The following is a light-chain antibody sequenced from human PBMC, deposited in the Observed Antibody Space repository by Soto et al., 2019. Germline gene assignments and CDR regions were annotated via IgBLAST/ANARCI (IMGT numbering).Light chain of an antibody. J-gene: IGLJ2*01. Sequence: QSVLTQPASVSGSPGQSITISCTGTSSDVGGYNYVSWYQQHPGNAPKLMIYDVSNRPSGVSNRFSGSKSGNTASLTISGLQAEDEADYYCSSYTSSSTYVVFGGGTKVTVL. CDR1: SSDVGGYNY. CDR2: DVS. CDR3: SSYTSSSTYVV. V-gene: IGLV2-14*01.